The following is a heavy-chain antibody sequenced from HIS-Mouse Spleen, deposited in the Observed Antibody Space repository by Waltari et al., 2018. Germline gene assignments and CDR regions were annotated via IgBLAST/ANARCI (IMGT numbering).Heavy chain of an antibody. J-gene: IGHJ3*02. CDR2: ISYDGSNK. V-gene: IGHV3-30-3*01. CDR3: ARVNGIAVAGTDAFDI. Sequence: QVQLVESGGGVVQLGRSLRLSCAASGFTFRSYAMHWVRQAPGQGLEWVAFISYDGSNKYYADSVKGRFTISRDNSKNTLYLQMNSLRAEDTAVYYCARVNGIAVAGTDAFDIWGQGTMVTVSS. D-gene: IGHD6-19*01. CDR1: GFTFRSYA.